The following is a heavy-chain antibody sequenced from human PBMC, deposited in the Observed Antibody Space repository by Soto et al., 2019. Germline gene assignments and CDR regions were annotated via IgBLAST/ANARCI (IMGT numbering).Heavy chain of an antibody. Sequence: EVQLLESGGGLVQPGGSLRLSCTASGFTFSDYAMSWVRQAPGKGLEWVSVISGGADATYYADSVKGRFTISRDNSKSTVYLQIDSLRAEDSAIYYCAREVYCGGDSCPHGGGNFDHWGQGTLVTVCS. CDR2: ISGGADAT. J-gene: IGHJ4*02. CDR1: GFTFSDYA. CDR3: AREVYCGGDSCPHGGGNFDH. D-gene: IGHD2-21*01. V-gene: IGHV3-23*01.